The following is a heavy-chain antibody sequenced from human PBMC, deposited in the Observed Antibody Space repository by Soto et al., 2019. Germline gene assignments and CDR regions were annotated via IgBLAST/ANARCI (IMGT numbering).Heavy chain of an antibody. J-gene: IGHJ4*02. Sequence: QVQLVQSGAEVKKPGASVKVSCKASGYTFTGYYMHWVRQAPGQGLEWMGWINPNSGGTNYAQKFQGRVTMTSGTYISTAYMELSRLRSDDTAVYYCARALWGGLGELTGNYWGQGTLVTVSS. CDR1: GYTFTGYY. CDR3: ARALWGGLGELTGNY. D-gene: IGHD3-16*01. V-gene: IGHV1-2*02. CDR2: INPNSGGT.